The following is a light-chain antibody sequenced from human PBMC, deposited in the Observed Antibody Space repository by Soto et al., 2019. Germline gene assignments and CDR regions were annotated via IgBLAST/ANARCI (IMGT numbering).Light chain of an antibody. J-gene: IGKJ5*01. V-gene: IGKV3-20*01. Sequence: ELVLTQSPATLSLSPGERATLSCRASQSVSSFLAWYQQKPGQAPRLLIFGASKRATGIPDRFSGSGSGRDFTLTISGLEPEDFAVYYCQQYGSSPLISFGQGTRLEIK. CDR3: QQYGSSPLIS. CDR2: GAS. CDR1: QSVSSF.